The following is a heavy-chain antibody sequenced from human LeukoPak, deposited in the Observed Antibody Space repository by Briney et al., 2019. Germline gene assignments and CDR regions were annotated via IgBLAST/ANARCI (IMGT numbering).Heavy chain of an antibody. CDR3: ARDTYYYDSRGYYYFGSFDY. J-gene: IGHJ4*02. V-gene: IGHV4-34*01. CDR2: INHSGST. D-gene: IGHD3-22*01. CDR1: GGSFSGYY. Sequence: SETLSLTCAVYGGSFSGYYWSWIRQPPGKGLEWIGEINHSGSTNYNPSLKSRVTISVDTSKNQFSLKLSSVTAADTAVYYCARDTYYYDSRGYYYFGSFDYWGQGTLVTVSS.